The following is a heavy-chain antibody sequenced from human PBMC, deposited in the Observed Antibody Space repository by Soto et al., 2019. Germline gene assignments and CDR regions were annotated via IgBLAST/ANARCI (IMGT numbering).Heavy chain of an antibody. J-gene: IGHJ4*02. CDR2: ISYSGST. CDR1: GDSMTNVGYY. Sequence: QVQLQESGPGLVKPSQTLSLTCTVSGDSMTNVGYYWTWIRQHPGQGLEWIGFISYSGSTYYSSSLKGRVAISADTSKNQFSLKLNSVTAADTAVYYCTRGDYWGQGTLVTVSS. CDR3: TRGDY. V-gene: IGHV4-31*03.